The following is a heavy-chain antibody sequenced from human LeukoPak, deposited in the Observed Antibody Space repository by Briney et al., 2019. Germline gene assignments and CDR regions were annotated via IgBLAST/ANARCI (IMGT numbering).Heavy chain of an antibody. D-gene: IGHD6-13*01. Sequence: PGGSLRLSCAASGFTFSSYGMHWVREAPAKGLEWVAFIRYDGSNKYYADSVKGRFTISRDNSKNTLYLQMNSLRAEDTAVYYCANEDSSSWYDYFDYWGQGTLVTVSS. CDR1: GFTFSSYG. CDR3: ANEDSSSWYDYFDY. V-gene: IGHV3-30*02. J-gene: IGHJ4*02. CDR2: IRYDGSNK.